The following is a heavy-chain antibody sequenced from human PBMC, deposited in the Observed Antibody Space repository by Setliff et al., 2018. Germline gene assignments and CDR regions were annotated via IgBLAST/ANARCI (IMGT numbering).Heavy chain of an antibody. D-gene: IGHD3-22*01. CDR1: GGTFSSYG. CDR2: TIPMFGTT. V-gene: IGHV1-69*05. CDR3: VREGVDSRSSTDYRYYMDV. J-gene: IGHJ6*03. Sequence: ASVKVSCKASGGTFSSYGISWVRQAPGQGLEWMGGTIPMFGTTDYARKFQGKVTIITDESTSTAYMQLSSLGSEDTAVYYCVREGVDSRSSTDYRYYMDVWGKGTTVTVSS.